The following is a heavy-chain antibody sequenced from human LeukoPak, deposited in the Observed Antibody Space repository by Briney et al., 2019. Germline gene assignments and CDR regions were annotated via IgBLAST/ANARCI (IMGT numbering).Heavy chain of an antibody. CDR2: IIPILGIA. J-gene: IGHJ4*02. V-gene: IGHV1-69*04. CDR1: GGTFSSYA. Sequence: ASVKVFCKASGGTFSSYAISWVRQAPGQGLEWMGRIIPILGIANYAQKFQGRVTITADKSTSTAYMELSSLRSEDTAVYYCARGGIQLLGLFDYWGQGTLVTVSS. CDR3: ARGGIQLLGLFDY. D-gene: IGHD5-18*01.